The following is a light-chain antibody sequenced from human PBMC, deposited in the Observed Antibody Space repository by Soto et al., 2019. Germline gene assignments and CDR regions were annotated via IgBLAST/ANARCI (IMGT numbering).Light chain of an antibody. CDR2: GAS. CDR3: QQYGSSRVT. Sequence: EIVLTQSPGTLSLSPGERATLSCRASQSVSSSYLAWYQQKPGQAPRLLIYGASSRATGIPDMFSGSGSGTDFTLTIIRLEPEDVAVYYCQQYGSSRVTFGQGTKLEIK. CDR1: QSVSSSY. V-gene: IGKV3-20*01. J-gene: IGKJ2*01.